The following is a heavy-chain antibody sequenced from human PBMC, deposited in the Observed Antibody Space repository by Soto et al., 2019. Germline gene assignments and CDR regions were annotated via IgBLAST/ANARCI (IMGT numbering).Heavy chain of an antibody. Sequence: SETLSLTCTVSGGSISSSSYYWGWIRQPPGKGLEWIGSIYYSGSTYYNPSLKSRVTISVDTSKNQFSLKLSSVTAADTAVYYCARRITMVRGVIYWYFDLWGRGTLVTVS. CDR3: ARRITMVRGVIYWYFDL. V-gene: IGHV4-39*01. D-gene: IGHD3-10*01. J-gene: IGHJ2*01. CDR2: IYYSGST. CDR1: GGSISSSSYY.